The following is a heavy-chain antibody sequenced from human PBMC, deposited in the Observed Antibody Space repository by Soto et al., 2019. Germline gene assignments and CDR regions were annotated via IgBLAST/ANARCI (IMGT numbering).Heavy chain of an antibody. CDR3: ARWLIGDIVVVPAAADFDY. D-gene: IGHD2-2*01. J-gene: IGHJ4*02. Sequence: QVQLVQSGAEVKKPGASVKVSCKASGYTFTSYAMHWVRQAPGQRLEWMGWINADNGNTKYSQKFQGRVTITRDTSASTAYMELSSLRSEDTAVYYCARWLIGDIVVVPAAADFDYWGQGTLVTVSS. V-gene: IGHV1-3*01. CDR2: INADNGNT. CDR1: GYTFTSYA.